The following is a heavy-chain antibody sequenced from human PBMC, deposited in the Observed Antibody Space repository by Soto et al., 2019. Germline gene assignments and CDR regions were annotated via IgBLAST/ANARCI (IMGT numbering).Heavy chain of an antibody. CDR3: TTGPVSRWFGELFKALDY. Sequence: GESLKISCAASGFTFSNAWMSWVRQAPGKGLEWVGRIKSKTDGGTTDYAAPVKGRFTISRDDSKNTLYLQMNSLKTEDTAVYYCTTGPVSRWFGELFKALDYWGQGTLVTVSS. D-gene: IGHD3-10*01. J-gene: IGHJ4*02. V-gene: IGHV3-15*01. CDR2: IKSKTDGGTT. CDR1: GFTFSNAW.